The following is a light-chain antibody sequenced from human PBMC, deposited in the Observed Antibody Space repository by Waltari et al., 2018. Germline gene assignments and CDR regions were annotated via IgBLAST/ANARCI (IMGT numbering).Light chain of an antibody. V-gene: IGKV4-1*01. Sequence: DIVMTQSPDSLAVSLVERATINCKSSQSVLYSSNNKNYLAWYQQKPGQPPKLLISWASTRESGVPDRFSGSGSGTDFTLTISSLQAEDVAVYYCQQYYSTPRTFGQGTKVEIK. CDR3: QQYYSTPRT. CDR2: WAS. CDR1: QSVLYSSNNKNY. J-gene: IGKJ1*01.